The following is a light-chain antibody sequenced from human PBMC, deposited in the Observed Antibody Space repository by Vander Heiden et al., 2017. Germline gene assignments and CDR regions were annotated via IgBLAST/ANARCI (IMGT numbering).Light chain of an antibody. J-gene: IGKJ3*01. CDR1: QSVSSY. V-gene: IGKV3-11*01. Sequence: DIVLTQSPATLSLSLGERATLSCRASQSVSSYLAWYQQKPGQAPRLLIYDASNRATGIPARFSGSGSGTDFTLTISSLAPEDFAVYYCQHRSNWPLTFGPGTKVDI. CDR3: QHRSNWPLT. CDR2: DAS.